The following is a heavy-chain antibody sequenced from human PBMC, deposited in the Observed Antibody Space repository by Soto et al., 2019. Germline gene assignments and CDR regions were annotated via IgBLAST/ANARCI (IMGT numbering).Heavy chain of an antibody. J-gene: IGHJ4*01. Sequence: QVQLVQSGAEVKKPGASVKVSCKASGYTFTSYAMHWVRQAPGQRLEWMGWINAGNGNTKYSQKFQGRVTITRDTSASTAYMELSSLRSEDTAVYYCARRPLTMVRGVTDYWGHGTLVTVSS. CDR1: GYTFTSYA. V-gene: IGHV1-3*01. CDR3: ARRPLTMVRGVTDY. CDR2: INAGNGNT. D-gene: IGHD3-10*01.